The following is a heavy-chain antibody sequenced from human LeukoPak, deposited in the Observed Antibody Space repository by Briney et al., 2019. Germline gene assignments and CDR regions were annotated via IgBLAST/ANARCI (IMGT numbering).Heavy chain of an antibody. V-gene: IGHV1-69*13. D-gene: IGHD2-2*01. CDR2: IIPIFGTA. CDR1: GGTFSSYA. CDR3: AREGGPYCSSTSCYDY. J-gene: IGHJ4*02. Sequence: ASVKVSCKASGGTFSSYAISWVRQAPGQGLEWMGGIIPIFGTANYAQKFQGRVTITADESTSTAYMELSSLRSEDAAVYYCAREGGPYCSSTSCYDYWGQGTLVTVSS.